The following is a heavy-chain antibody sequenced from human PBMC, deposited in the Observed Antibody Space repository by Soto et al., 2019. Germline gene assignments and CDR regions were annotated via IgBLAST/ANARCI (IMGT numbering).Heavy chain of an antibody. V-gene: IGHV5-51*01. Sequence: VESLKISCKGSGYSFTSYWIGWVRQMPGKGLEWMGIIYPGDSDTRYSPSFQGQVTISADKSISTAYLQWSSLKASDTAMYYCARHPVGYCSGGSCYPSDYWGQGTLVTVSS. J-gene: IGHJ4*02. CDR1: GYSFTSYW. CDR3: ARHPVGYCSGGSCYPSDY. CDR2: IYPGDSDT. D-gene: IGHD2-15*01.